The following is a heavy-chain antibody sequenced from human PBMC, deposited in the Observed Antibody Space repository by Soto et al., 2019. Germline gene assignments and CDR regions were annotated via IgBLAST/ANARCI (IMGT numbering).Heavy chain of an antibody. V-gene: IGHV3-30*18. CDR3: AKDLSNRWGRYYYYYYGMDV. Sequence: PGGSLRLSCAASGFTFSSYGMHWVRQAPGKGLEWVAVISYDGSNKYYADSVKGRFTISRDNSKNTLYLQMNSLRAEDTAVYYCAKDLSNRWGRYYYYYYGMDVWGQGTTVTVSS. D-gene: IGHD3-16*01. CDR1: GFTFSSYG. CDR2: ISYDGSNK. J-gene: IGHJ6*02.